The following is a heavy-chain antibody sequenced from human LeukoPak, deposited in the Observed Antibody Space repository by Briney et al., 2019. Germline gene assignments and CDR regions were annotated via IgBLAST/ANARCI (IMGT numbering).Heavy chain of an antibody. Sequence: SETLSLTCTVSGGSVTSYYWSWIRQPPGKGLEWIGYIYYNGGTNYNPSLKSRITISLDTSKNQFSLRLSSVTAADTAVYYCARLGIGVVPSAMLGDYYFDYWGQGTLVTVSS. CDR1: GGSVTSYY. CDR3: ARLGIGVVPSAMLGDYYFDY. CDR2: IYYNGGT. V-gene: IGHV4-59*08. J-gene: IGHJ4*02. D-gene: IGHD2-2*01.